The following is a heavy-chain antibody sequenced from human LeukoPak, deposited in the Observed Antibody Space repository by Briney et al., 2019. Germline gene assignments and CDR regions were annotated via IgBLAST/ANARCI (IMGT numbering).Heavy chain of an antibody. CDR2: ISGDGGST. D-gene: IGHD6-13*01. CDR1: GFMFHDYA. Sequence: GGSLRLSCAAPGFMFHDYAIHWVRQAPGKGLEWVSLISGDGGSTFYADSVKGRFTISRDSSKNTLYLQVNSLRAEDTAVYYCAKEGLGSSWNPNYFDYWGQGTLVTVSS. V-gene: IGHV3-43*02. CDR3: AKEGLGSSWNPNYFDY. J-gene: IGHJ4*02.